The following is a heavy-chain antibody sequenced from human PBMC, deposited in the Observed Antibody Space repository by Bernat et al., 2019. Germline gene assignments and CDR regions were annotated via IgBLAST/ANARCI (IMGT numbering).Heavy chain of an antibody. CDR2: ISGSSSTI. V-gene: IGHV3-48*02. D-gene: IGHD6-6*01. CDR3: ARKGAARWGMDV. J-gene: IGHJ6*02. Sequence: EVQLVESGGGLVQPGGSLRLSCAASGFTFSSYTMNWVRQAPGKGLEWVSYISGSSSTIYYADSVKGRFTISRDNAKNSLYLQMNSLRDEDTAVYYWARKGAARWGMDVWGQGTTVTVSS. CDR1: GFTFSSYT.